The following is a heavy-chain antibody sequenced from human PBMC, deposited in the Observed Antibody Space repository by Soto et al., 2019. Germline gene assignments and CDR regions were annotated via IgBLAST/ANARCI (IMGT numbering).Heavy chain of an antibody. V-gene: IGHV3-33*01. J-gene: IGHJ6*02. Sequence: GGSLRLSCAASGFTFSSYGMHWVRQAPGKGLEWVAVIWYDGSNKYYADSVKGRFTISRDNSKNTLYPQMNSLRAEDTAVYYCAREHIVVVTATYGMDVWGQGTTVTVSS. CDR2: IWYDGSNK. CDR3: AREHIVVVTATYGMDV. CDR1: GFTFSSYG. D-gene: IGHD2-21*02.